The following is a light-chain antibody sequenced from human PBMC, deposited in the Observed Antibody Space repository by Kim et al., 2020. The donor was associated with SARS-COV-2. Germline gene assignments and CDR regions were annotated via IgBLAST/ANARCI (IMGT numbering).Light chain of an antibody. J-gene: IGKJ4*01. CDR3: QQRRTWPLT. CDR2: DAS. V-gene: IGKV3-11*01. CDR1: QNIANW. Sequence: PGERATLSCRASQNIANWIAWYQQKSGQAPRLLIYDASTRATGTPARFSGSGSGTDFTLTIDSLEPEDFAVYYCQQRRTWPLTFGGGTKVDI.